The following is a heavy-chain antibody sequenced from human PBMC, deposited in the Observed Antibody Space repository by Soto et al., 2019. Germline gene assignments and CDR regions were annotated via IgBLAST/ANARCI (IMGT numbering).Heavy chain of an antibody. CDR2: IYTSGST. D-gene: IGHD3-10*01. CDR1: GGSISTYY. Sequence: HVQLQESGPGLVKPSETLSLTCTVSGGSISTYYWNWIRQPAGKRLEWIGRIYTSGSTNYNPSLRSRCTMSVQTSKNQFSLKLTSVAAADTAVYYCAREGRFGEIVSPLGYGLDVWGQGTTVSVSS. CDR3: AREGRFGEIVSPLGYGLDV. J-gene: IGHJ6*02. V-gene: IGHV4-4*07.